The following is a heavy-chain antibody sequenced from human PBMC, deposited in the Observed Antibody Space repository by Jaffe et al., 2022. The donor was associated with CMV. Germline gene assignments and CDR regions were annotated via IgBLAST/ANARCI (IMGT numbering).Heavy chain of an antibody. D-gene: IGHD1-7*01. CDR1: GFTFSSYS. Sequence: EVQLVESGGGLVKPGGSLRLSCAASGFTFSSYSMNWVRQAPGKGLEWVSSISSSSSYIYYADSVKGRFTISRDNAKNSLYLQMNSLRAEDTAVYYCARALTGTTYYMDVWGKGTTVTVSS. V-gene: IGHV3-21*01. J-gene: IGHJ6*03. CDR2: ISSSSSYI. CDR3: ARALTGTTYYMDV.